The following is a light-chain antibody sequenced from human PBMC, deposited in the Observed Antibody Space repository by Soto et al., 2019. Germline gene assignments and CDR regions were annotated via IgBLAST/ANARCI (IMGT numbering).Light chain of an antibody. CDR3: QQEGT. V-gene: IGKV1-5*01. CDR1: QSISNW. J-gene: IGKJ1*01. CDR2: DAS. Sequence: DIQMTQSPSTLSASVGDRVTITCRASQSISNWLAWYQQEPGKAPKLLIYDASSLESGVPSRFSGSGSGTEFTLTISSLQPDDFATYYCQQEGTFGQGTKVDIK.